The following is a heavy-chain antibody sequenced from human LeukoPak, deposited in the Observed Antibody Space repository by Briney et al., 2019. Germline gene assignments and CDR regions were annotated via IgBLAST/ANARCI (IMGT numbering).Heavy chain of an antibody. CDR2: FYYTWNT. D-gene: IGHD6-19*01. CDR1: GDSISYHNYY. V-gene: IGHV4-39*01. Sequence: SETLSLTCAVSGDSISYHNYYWDWIRQPPGKGLEWIGTFYYTWNTYYNPSLKSRVAISVDTSKNKFSLQLTSMTAADTAVYYCARLRAMAGHRGGFDFWGRGTMVTVSS. J-gene: IGHJ3*01. CDR3: ARLRAMAGHRGGFDF.